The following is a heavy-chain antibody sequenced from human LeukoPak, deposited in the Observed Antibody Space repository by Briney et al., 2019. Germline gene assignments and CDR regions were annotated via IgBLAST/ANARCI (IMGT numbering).Heavy chain of an antibody. Sequence: ASGKVSCKASGYTFTGYYMHWARQAPGQGLEWMGWINPNTGVTMYAQNFQGRVTMTRDTSISTAYMGLSRLRSDDTAVYYCARGGDSSSWYGWFDPWGQGTLVTVSS. D-gene: IGHD6-13*01. J-gene: IGHJ5*02. V-gene: IGHV1-2*02. CDR1: GYTFTGYY. CDR2: INPNTGVT. CDR3: ARGGDSSSWYGWFDP.